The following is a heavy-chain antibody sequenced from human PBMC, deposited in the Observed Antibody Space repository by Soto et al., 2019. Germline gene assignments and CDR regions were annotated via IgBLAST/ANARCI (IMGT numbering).Heavy chain of an antibody. V-gene: IGHV1-18*01. CDR2: ISTYNDNT. CDR1: GYTFTSYG. J-gene: IGHJ4*02. D-gene: IGHD3-22*01. CDR3: ARDSHVYYYDRRGYPDY. Sequence: ASVKVSCKPSGYTFTSYGISWVRQAPGQGLEWMGWISTYNDNTNYAQKFQGRVTMTTDTSTSTAYMELRSLRSDDTAVYFCARDSHVYYYDRRGYPDYWGQGTLVTVSS.